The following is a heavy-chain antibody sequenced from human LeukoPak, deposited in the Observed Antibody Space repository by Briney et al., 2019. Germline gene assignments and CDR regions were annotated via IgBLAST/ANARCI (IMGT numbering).Heavy chain of an antibody. CDR2: IYTSGST. D-gene: IGHD1-26*01. V-gene: IGHV4-4*07. Sequence: PSETLSLTCTVSGGSISSYYWSWIRQPAGKGLEWIGRIYTSGSTNYNPSLKSRVTMSVDTSRNQFSLKLSSVTAADTAVYYCARDRGVRGGSYGTWFDPWGQGTLVTVSS. J-gene: IGHJ5*02. CDR1: GGSISSYY. CDR3: ARDRGVRGGSYGTWFDP.